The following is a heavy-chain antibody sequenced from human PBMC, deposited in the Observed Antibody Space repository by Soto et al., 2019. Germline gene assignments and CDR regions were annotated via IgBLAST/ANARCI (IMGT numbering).Heavy chain of an antibody. Sequence: QVQLLESGGGVVQPGRSLRLSCAASGFIFSSYAMHWVRQAPGKGLGWGAVISHGGNEKYYADSVEGRFTISRDNSKNMVYLQMNGLRPEDTAVYYCAKVSSDRGYYYFAMDVWGQGTTVTVSS. D-gene: IGHD3-10*01. CDR3: AKVSSDRGYYYFAMDV. J-gene: IGHJ6*02. CDR1: GFIFSSYA. CDR2: ISHGGNEK. V-gene: IGHV3-30*18.